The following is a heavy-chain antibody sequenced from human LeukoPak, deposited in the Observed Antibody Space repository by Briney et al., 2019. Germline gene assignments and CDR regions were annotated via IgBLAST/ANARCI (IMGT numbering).Heavy chain of an antibody. V-gene: IGHV1-18*01. CDR1: GYTFTSYG. CDR3: ARDNSVEDTAWWFDP. D-gene: IGHD4-23*01. J-gene: IGHJ5*02. CDR2: ISAYNGNT. Sequence: ASVKVSCKASGYTFTSYGISWVRQAPGQGLEWMGWISAYNGNTNYAQKLQGRVTMTTDTSTSTAYTELRSLRSDDTAVYYCARDNSVEDTAWWFDPWGQGTLVTVSS.